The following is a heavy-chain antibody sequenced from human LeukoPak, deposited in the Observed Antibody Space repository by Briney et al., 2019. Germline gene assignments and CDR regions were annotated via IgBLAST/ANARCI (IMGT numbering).Heavy chain of an antibody. CDR2: FSSSGGT. D-gene: IGHD2-15*01. CDR1: GGSLSYYY. V-gene: IGHV4-59*01. Sequence: PSETLSLTCTVSGGSLSYYYWSWIRQPPGKGLEWIGYFSSSGGTNYNPSLKSRLTISVDTPKNQVSLNLRSVTAADAAVYYCAKGSYCSGGDCYGYYMDVWGKGTTVAVSS. J-gene: IGHJ6*03. CDR3: AKGSYCSGGDCYGYYMDV.